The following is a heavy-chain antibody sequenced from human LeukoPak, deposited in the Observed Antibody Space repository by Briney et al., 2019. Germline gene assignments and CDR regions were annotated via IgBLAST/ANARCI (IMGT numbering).Heavy chain of an antibody. J-gene: IGHJ4*02. CDR3: GRDQGGSIGWYGDY. CDR1: GFTFSSYS. V-gene: IGHV3-21*01. D-gene: IGHD6-19*01. Sequence: GGPLRLSCAASGFTFSSYSINWVRQAPGKGLEWVSSISSSSSYIYHADSVKGRFTISRDNAKNSLYLQMNSLRAEDTAVYYCGRDQGGSIGWYGDYWGQGTLVTVSS. CDR2: ISSSSSYI.